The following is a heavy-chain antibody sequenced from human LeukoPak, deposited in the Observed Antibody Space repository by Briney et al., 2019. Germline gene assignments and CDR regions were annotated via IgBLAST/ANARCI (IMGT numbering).Heavy chain of an antibody. V-gene: IGHV3-48*03. D-gene: IGHD3-10*01. CDR3: ARDLTHYGSGSYGFDP. CDR1: GFTFSSYW. Sequence: GGSLRLSCVASGFTFSSYWMTWFRQAPGKGLEWVSYISSSGSTIYYADSVKGRFTISRDNAKNSLYLQMSSLRAEDTAVYYCARDLTHYGSGSYGFDPWGQGTLVTVSS. CDR2: ISSSGSTI. J-gene: IGHJ5*02.